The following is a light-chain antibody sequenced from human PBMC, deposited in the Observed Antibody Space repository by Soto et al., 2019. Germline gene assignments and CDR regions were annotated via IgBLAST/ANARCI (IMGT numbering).Light chain of an antibody. CDR1: QGISSA. J-gene: IGKJ4*01. V-gene: IGKV1-13*02. CDR2: DVS. CDR3: QQFNSYPLT. Sequence: AIQLTQSPSSLSASVGDRVTITCRASQGISSALAWYQQKPGKAPNLLIYDVSTLESGVPSRFSGSGSGTDFTLTISSLQPEDFATYYCQQFNSYPLTFGGGTKVEI.